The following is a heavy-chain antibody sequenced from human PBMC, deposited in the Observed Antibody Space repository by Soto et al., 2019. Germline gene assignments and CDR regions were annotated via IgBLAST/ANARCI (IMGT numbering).Heavy chain of an antibody. V-gene: IGHV1-3*01. J-gene: IGHJ4*02. D-gene: IGHD5-18*01. CDR2: VNAGNGYT. CDR1: GYTFTSNA. CDR3: ARGAHTYGYVFDY. Sequence: QVHLVQSGAEVKKPGASVKVSCGSSGYTFTSNAIHWVRQAPGQSLEWMGWVNAGNGYTKYLQNFQGRVTISSDTSASTAYMELNSLRSEDTAVYYCARGAHTYGYVFDYWGQGTLVTVSS.